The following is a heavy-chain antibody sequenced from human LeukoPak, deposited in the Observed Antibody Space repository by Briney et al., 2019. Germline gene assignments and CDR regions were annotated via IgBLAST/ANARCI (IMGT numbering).Heavy chain of an antibody. CDR3: ARSIAPAGTSSVDY. V-gene: IGHV3-21*01. D-gene: IGHD6-13*01. Sequence: GGSLRLSCAASGFTFSSCSMNWVRQAPGKGLQWVSSISSSSSYIYYADSVKGRFTISRDNAKNSLYLQMNSLRAEDTAVYYCARSIAPAGTSSVDYWGQGTLVTVSS. CDR2: ISSSSSYI. CDR1: GFTFSSCS. J-gene: IGHJ4*02.